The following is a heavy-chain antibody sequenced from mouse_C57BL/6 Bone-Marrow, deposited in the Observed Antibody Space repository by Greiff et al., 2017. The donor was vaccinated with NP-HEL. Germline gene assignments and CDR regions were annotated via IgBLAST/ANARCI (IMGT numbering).Heavy chain of an antibody. D-gene: IGHD1-1*01. J-gene: IGHJ1*03. CDR3: AGFINPYWYFDV. V-gene: IGHV1-53*01. CDR1: GYTFTSYW. CDR2: INPSNGGT. Sequence: VQLQQSGTELVKPGASVKLSCKASGYTFTSYWMHWVKQRPGQGLEWIGNINPSNGGTNYNEKFKSKATLTVDKSSSTAYMQLSSLTSEDSAVYYCAGFINPYWYFDVWGTGTTVTVSS.